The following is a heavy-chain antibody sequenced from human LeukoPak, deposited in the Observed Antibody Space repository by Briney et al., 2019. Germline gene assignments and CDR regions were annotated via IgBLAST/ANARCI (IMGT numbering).Heavy chain of an antibody. CDR1: GYSFTSCG. Sequence: GASVKVSCKPSGYSFTSCGVNWVQLAPGQGLEWMGWISPYNGNTNYAQKVRGRVTMTADTSTSTVYMELRSLTSDDTAVYYCARGYFGDLNYFDPWGQGTLVTVSS. CDR2: ISPYNGNT. CDR3: ARGYFGDLNYFDP. J-gene: IGHJ5*02. V-gene: IGHV1-18*01. D-gene: IGHD4-17*01.